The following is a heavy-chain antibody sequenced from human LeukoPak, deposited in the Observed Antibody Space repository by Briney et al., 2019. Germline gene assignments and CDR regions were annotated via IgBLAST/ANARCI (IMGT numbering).Heavy chain of an antibody. V-gene: IGHV3-21*01. Sequence: GGSLRLSCAASGFTFSSYSMNRVRQAPGKGLEWVSSISSSSSYIYYADSVKGRFTISRDNAKNSLYLQMNSLRAEDTAVYYCARVMDSSGWSGFDYWGQGTLVTVSS. CDR2: ISSSSSYI. CDR3: ARVMDSSGWSGFDY. CDR1: GFTFSSYS. J-gene: IGHJ4*02. D-gene: IGHD6-19*01.